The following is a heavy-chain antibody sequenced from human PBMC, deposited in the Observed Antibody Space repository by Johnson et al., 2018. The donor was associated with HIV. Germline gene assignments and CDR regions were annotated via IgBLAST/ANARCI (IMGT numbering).Heavy chain of an antibody. V-gene: IGHV3-30-3*01. J-gene: IGHJ3*02. D-gene: IGHD2-15*01. Sequence: VQLVESGGGVVQPGRSMRLSCAASGFTFSSYAMHWVRQAPGKGLEWVAVISYDGSNKYYADSVKGRFTISRDNSKNTLYLQMNSLRAEDKAVYYCARDKRYCSGGSCHLGAFDIWGQGTMVTVSS. CDR3: ARDKRYCSGGSCHLGAFDI. CDR2: ISYDGSNK. CDR1: GFTFSSYA.